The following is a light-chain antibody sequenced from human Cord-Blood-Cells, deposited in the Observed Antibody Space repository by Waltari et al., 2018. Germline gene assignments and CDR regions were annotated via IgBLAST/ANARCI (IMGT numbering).Light chain of an antibody. V-gene: IGKV1-39*01. CDR2: AAS. CDR3: QQSYSTPYT. CDR1: QSISSY. J-gene: IGKJ2*01. Sequence: DTQMTQSPSSLSASAGDRVTITCRASQSISSYLNWYQQKPGEAPKLLIYAASSLQSGVPPRFSGSGSGTDFTLTISRLQPEDFATYYCQQSYSTPYTFGQGTKLEIK.